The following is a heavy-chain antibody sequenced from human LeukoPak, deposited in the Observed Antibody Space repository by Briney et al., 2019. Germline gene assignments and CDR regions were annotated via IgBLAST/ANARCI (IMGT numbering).Heavy chain of an antibody. V-gene: IGHV3-23*01. CDR3: ARDRVAGTRNYDY. CDR1: GFTFSSYA. J-gene: IGHJ4*02. Sequence: PGGSLRLSCAASGFTFSSYAMSWVRQAPGKGLEWVSAVSVNGDNTPYADAVKGRFTISRVNSKNTLFLQMNSLRADDTAVYYCARDRVAGTRNYDYWGQGTLVTVSS. D-gene: IGHD6-19*01. CDR2: VSVNGDNT.